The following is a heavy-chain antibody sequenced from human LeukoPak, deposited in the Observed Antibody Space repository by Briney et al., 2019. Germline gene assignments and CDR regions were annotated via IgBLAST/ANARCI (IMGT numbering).Heavy chain of an antibody. CDR1: GGSFSGYY. V-gene: IGHV4-34*01. J-gene: IGHJ2*01. CDR2: INHSGAT. D-gene: IGHD1-26*01. CDR3: ARVVYTGSYKTGRNFWYFDL. Sequence: PSETLSLTCAVYGGSFSGYYWSWIRQPPGKGLEWIGEINHSGATNYNPSLKSRVTLSVDTSKKQFSLMMSSVTAADTAVYYCARVVYTGSYKTGRNFWYFDLWGRGTLVTVSS.